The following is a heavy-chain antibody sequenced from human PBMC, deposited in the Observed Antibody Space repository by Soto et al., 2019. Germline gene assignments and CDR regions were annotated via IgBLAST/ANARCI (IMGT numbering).Heavy chain of an antibody. V-gene: IGHV3-9*01. CDR3: AKAPYSSGWYYFDY. CDR1: GFTFDDYA. J-gene: IGHJ4*02. Sequence: GGSLRLSCAASGFTFDDYAMHWVRQAPGKGLEWVSGISWNSGSIGYADSVKGRFTISRDNAKNSLYLQMNSLRAEDTALYYCAKAPYSSGWYYFDYWGQGTLVTVSS. CDR2: ISWNSGSI. D-gene: IGHD6-19*01.